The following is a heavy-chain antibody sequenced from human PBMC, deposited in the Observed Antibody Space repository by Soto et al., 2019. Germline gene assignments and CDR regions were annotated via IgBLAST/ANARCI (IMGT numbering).Heavy chain of an antibody. Sequence: SETLSLTCSVSGVSLDNFFWSWIRQTPGKGLERIGYVSQGGTESYMAEGATTGYNPSLESRATISLDLPKNQFSLKLTSGTAAVTAVYYCARDRGGITVSSKPLGEWFDPWGQGTLVTVSS. V-gene: IGHV4-59*01. D-gene: IGHD3-10*01. CDR2: VSQGGTESYMAEGATT. CDR1: GVSLDNFF. CDR3: ARDRGGITVSSKPLGEWFDP. J-gene: IGHJ5*02.